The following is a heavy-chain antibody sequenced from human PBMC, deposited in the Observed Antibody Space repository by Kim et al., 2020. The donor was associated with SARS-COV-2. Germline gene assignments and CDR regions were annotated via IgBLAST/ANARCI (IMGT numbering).Heavy chain of an antibody. Sequence: TLSLTCTVSGGSISSGGYYWSWIRQHPGKGLEWIGYIYYSGSTYYNPSLKSRVTISVDTSKNQFSLKLSSVTAADTAVYYCARGAMVRGFAYWGQGTLVTVSS. CDR1: GGSISSGGYY. J-gene: IGHJ4*02. D-gene: IGHD3-10*01. CDR2: IYYSGST. V-gene: IGHV4-31*03. CDR3: ARGAMVRGFAY.